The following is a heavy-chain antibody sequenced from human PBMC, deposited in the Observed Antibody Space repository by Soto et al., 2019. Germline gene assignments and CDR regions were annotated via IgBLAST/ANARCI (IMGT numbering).Heavy chain of an antibody. D-gene: IGHD6-6*01. CDR2: IYYSGST. CDR1: GGSISSYY. CDR3: ARASIAARVYYGMDV. J-gene: IGHJ6*02. Sequence: PSETLCLTCTVSGGSISSYYWSWIRQPPGKGLEWIGYIYYSGSTNYNPSLKSRVTISVDTSKNQFSLKLSSVTAADTAVYYCARASIAARVYYGMDVWGQGTTVTVSS. V-gene: IGHV4-59*01.